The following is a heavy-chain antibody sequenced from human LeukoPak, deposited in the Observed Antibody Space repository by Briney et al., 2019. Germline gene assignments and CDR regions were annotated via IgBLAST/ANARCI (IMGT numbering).Heavy chain of an antibody. Sequence: GGSLRLSCAASGFTFSSYAMSWVRQAPWKGLEWVSAIGTAGDTYYPGSVKGRFTISRENAKNSLYLQMNSLRAGDTAVYYCARRISASYGMDVWGQGTTVTVSS. CDR2: IGTAGDT. CDR1: GFTFSSYA. D-gene: IGHD2/OR15-2a*01. V-gene: IGHV3-13*01. J-gene: IGHJ6*02. CDR3: ARRISASYGMDV.